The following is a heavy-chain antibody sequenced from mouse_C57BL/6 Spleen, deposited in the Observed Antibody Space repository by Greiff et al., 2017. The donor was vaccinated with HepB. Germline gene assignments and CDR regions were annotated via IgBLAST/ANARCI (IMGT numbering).Heavy chain of an antibody. D-gene: IGHD2-5*01. J-gene: IGHJ3*01. CDR3: VRREDSNYEEFAY. V-gene: IGHV10-1*01. CDR2: IRSKSNNYAT. CDR1: GFSFNTYA. Sequence: EVKLMESGGGLVQPKGSLKLSCAASGFSFNTYAMNWVRQAPGKGLEWVARIRSKSNNYATYYADSVKDRFTISGDDSESMLYLQMNNLKTEDTAMYYCVRREDSNYEEFAYWGQGTLVTVSA.